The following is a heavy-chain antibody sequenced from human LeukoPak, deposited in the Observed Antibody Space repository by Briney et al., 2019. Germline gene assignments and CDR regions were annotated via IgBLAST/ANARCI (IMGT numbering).Heavy chain of an antibody. Sequence: SETLSLTCAVYGGSFSGYYWSWIRQPPGKGLEWIGEINHSGSTNYNPSLKSRVTISVDTSKNQFSLKLSSVTAADTAVYYCAGPRDYSPFDYWGQGTLVTVSS. CDR3: AGPRDYSPFDY. V-gene: IGHV4-34*01. D-gene: IGHD4-11*01. CDR2: INHSGST. J-gene: IGHJ4*02. CDR1: GGSFSGYY.